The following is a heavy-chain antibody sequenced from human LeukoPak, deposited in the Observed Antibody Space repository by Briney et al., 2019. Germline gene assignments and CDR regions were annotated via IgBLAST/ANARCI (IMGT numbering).Heavy chain of an antibody. CDR3: ARGVPSWAPPGPFDY. V-gene: IGHV3-30-3*01. Sequence: GGSLRLSCAASGFTFSSYAMHWVRQAPGKGLEWVAVIAYDGSNKYHADSVKGRLTISRDNSKSTLYLQMNSLRPEDTAVYYCARGVPSWAPPGPFDYWGQGTLVTVSS. J-gene: IGHJ4*02. D-gene: IGHD7-27*01. CDR2: IAYDGSNK. CDR1: GFTFSSYA.